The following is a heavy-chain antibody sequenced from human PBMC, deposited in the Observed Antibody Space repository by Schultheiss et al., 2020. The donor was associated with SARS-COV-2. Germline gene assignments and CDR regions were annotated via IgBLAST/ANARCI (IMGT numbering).Heavy chain of an antibody. J-gene: IGHJ4*02. D-gene: IGHD3-22*01. CDR1: GGSISSGGYY. Sequence: SETLSLTCTVSGGSISSGGYYWSWIRQPPGKGLEWIGEIYYSGSTYYNPSLKSRVTISVDTSKNQFSLKLSSVTAADTAVHYCARGSQDSSGYYSQLWDWGQGTLVTVSS. CDR3: ARGSQDSSGYYSQLWD. V-gene: IGHV4-31*03. CDR2: IYYSGST.